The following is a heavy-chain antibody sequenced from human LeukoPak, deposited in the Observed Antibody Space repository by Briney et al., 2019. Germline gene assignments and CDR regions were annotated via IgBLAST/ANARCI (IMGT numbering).Heavy chain of an antibody. Sequence: ASVNVSCKLSGYTLAELSIHWVRQVPGKGLEWMGGFDPEDGDTFFAQKFQGRVTMTEDTSTDTAYMELSSLRYEDTAVYYCATQDVDPTMGTGGYSDAFDVWGQGTLVTVSS. CDR3: ATQDVDPTMGTGGYSDAFDV. CDR1: GYTLAELS. J-gene: IGHJ3*01. CDR2: FDPEDGDT. D-gene: IGHD5-18*01. V-gene: IGHV1-24*01.